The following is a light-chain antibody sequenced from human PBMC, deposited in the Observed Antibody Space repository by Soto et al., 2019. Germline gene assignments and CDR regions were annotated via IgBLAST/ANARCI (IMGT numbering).Light chain of an antibody. V-gene: IGLV2-23*01. CDR3: CSYAGSSTHVV. J-gene: IGLJ2*01. Sequence: QSALTQPASVSGSPGQSITISCTGTSSDVGSYNLVSWYQQHPGKAPKLMIYEGSKRPSGVSNRFSGSKSGNTASLTISGRQAEDEADYYCCSYAGSSTHVVFGGGTKLPVL. CDR2: EGS. CDR1: SSDVGSYNL.